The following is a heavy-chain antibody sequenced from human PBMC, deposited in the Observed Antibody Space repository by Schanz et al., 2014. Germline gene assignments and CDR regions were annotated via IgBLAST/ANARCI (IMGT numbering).Heavy chain of an antibody. CDR3: ARSTYYDMLTGQTHTRVDVRYFDL. J-gene: IGHJ2*01. D-gene: IGHD3-9*01. V-gene: IGHV3-21*02. CDR1: GFTFSSYS. CDR2: VSHGGTYI. Sequence: EVLLVESGGGLVTPGESLRLSCAASGFTFSSYSMNWVRQAPGKGLEWVSSVSHGGTYIYYADSVRGRFSISRDNAKNSLLLQMHSLRADDTAVYYCARSTYYDMLTGQTHTRVDVRYFDLGGRGALVTVSS.